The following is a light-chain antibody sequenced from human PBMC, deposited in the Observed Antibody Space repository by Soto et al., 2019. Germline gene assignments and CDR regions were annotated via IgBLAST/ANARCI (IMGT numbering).Light chain of an antibody. CDR3: QQYGSPPIT. Sequence: EVVLTQSPATLSLSPWERATLSFSASQSVSSTYLAWYQQQPGQAPRLLMSGTSNRATGTPDRFSGSGSGTDFTLTISRLEPEDFAVYYCQQYGSPPITFGQGTRLE. V-gene: IGKV3-20*01. CDR1: QSVSSTY. J-gene: IGKJ5*01. CDR2: GTS.